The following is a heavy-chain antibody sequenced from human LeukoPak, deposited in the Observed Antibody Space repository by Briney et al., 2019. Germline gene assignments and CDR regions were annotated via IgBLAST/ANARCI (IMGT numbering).Heavy chain of an antibody. V-gene: IGHV1-69*13. CDR3: ARTYYDSSGYTIPLGAFDI. Sequence: SVKVSCKSSGCTFSSYAISWVRQPPGQGLEWVGGIIPIFGTANYAQKFQGRVTITADESTSTAYMELSSLRSEDTAVYYCARTYYDSSGYTIPLGAFDIWGQGTMVTVSS. CDR2: IIPIFGTA. J-gene: IGHJ3*02. D-gene: IGHD3-22*01. CDR1: GCTFSSYA.